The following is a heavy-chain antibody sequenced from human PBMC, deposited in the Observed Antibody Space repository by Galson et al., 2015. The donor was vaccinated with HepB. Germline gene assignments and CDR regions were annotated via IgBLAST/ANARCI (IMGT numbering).Heavy chain of an antibody. Sequence: SVKVSCKASGYTFTSYYMNWVRQAPGQGLEWMGIINPSGGRTFYAQKFQGRVTMTRDTSTSTVYMELSSLRSEDTAVYYCARGFGEVIINGGYYFEYWGQGTLVTVSS. CDR2: INPSGGRT. CDR1: GYTFTSYY. J-gene: IGHJ4*02. CDR3: ARGFGEVIINGGYYFEY. D-gene: IGHD3-3*01. V-gene: IGHV1-46*01.